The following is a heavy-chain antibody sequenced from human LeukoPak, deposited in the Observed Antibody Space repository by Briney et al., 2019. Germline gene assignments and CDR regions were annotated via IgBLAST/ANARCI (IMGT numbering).Heavy chain of an antibody. Sequence: GASVKVSCKASGYTFTSYDIKWVRQATGQGLGWMGWMNPNSGNTGYAQKFQGRVTMTRNTSISTAYMELSSLRSEDTAVYYCARVGYGDFDFDYWGQGTLVTVSS. V-gene: IGHV1-8*01. CDR1: GYTFTSYD. J-gene: IGHJ4*02. D-gene: IGHD4-17*01. CDR2: MNPNSGNT. CDR3: ARVGYGDFDFDY.